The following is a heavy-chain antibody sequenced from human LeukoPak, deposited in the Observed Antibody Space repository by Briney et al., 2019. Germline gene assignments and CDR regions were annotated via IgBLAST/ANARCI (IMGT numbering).Heavy chain of an antibody. CDR3: ARSRITIFGVVDNWFDP. Sequence: GASVKVSCKASGYTFTGYYMHWVRQAPGQGLEWMGRINPNSGGTNYAQKSQGRVTMTRDTSISTAYMELSRLRSDDTAVYYCARSRITIFGVVDNWFDPWGQGTLVTVSS. CDR2: INPNSGGT. V-gene: IGHV1-2*06. J-gene: IGHJ5*02. D-gene: IGHD3-3*01. CDR1: GYTFTGYY.